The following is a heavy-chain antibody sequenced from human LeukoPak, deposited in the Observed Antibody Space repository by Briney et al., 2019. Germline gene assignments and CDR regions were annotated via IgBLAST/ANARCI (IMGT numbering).Heavy chain of an antibody. CDR3: AKDLSLFWGPGYYYGMDV. J-gene: IGHJ6*02. D-gene: IGHD2-21*01. V-gene: IGHV3-23*01. CDR2: ISGSGGST. Sequence: GGSLRLSCAASGFTFSSYAMSWVRQAPGKGLEWVSAISGSGGSTYYADSVKGRFTISRDNSKNTLYLQMNSLRAEDTAVYYCAKDLSLFWGPGYYYGMDVWGQGTTVTVSS. CDR1: GFTFSSYA.